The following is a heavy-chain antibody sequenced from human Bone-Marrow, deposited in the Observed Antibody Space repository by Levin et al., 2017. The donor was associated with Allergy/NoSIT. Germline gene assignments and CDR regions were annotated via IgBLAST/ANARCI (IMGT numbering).Heavy chain of an antibody. J-gene: IGHJ3*02. Sequence: PGGSLRLSCKGSGYSFTSYWIGWVRQMPGKGLEWMGIIYPGDSDTRYSPSFQGQVTISADKSISTAYLQWSSLKASDTAMYYCARVEYSSSRGAFDIWGQGTMVTVSS. CDR1: GYSFTSYW. D-gene: IGHD6-6*01. V-gene: IGHV5-51*01. CDR2: IYPGDSDT. CDR3: ARVEYSSSRGAFDI.